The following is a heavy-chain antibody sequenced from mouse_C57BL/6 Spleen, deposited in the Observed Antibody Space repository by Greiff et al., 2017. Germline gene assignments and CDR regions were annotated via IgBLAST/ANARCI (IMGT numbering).Heavy chain of an antibody. CDR1: GFTFSDYG. CDR2: ISSGSSTI. Sequence: EVQVVESGGGLVKPGGSLKLSCAASGFTFSDYGMHWVRQTPEKGLEWVAYISSGSSTIYYADTVKGRFTISRDNAKNTLFLQMTSLRSEDTAMYYCARGLWGSPYYFDYWGQGTTLTVSS. CDR3: ARGLWGSPYYFDY. J-gene: IGHJ2*01. D-gene: IGHD1-1*02. V-gene: IGHV5-17*01.